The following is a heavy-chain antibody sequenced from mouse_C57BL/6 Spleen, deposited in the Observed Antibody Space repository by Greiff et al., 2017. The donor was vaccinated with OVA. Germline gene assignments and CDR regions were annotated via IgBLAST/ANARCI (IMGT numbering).Heavy chain of an antibody. CDR3: ARRDGSSYGYFDV. CDR2: INPNNGGT. J-gene: IGHJ1*03. CDR1: GYTFTDYY. V-gene: IGHV1-26*01. D-gene: IGHD1-1*01. Sequence: VQLQQSGPELVKPGASVKISCKASGYTFTDYYMNWVKQSHGKSLEWIGDINPNNGGTSYNQKFKGKATLTVDKSSSTAYMELRSLTSEDSAVYYCARRDGSSYGYFDVWGTGTTVTVSS.